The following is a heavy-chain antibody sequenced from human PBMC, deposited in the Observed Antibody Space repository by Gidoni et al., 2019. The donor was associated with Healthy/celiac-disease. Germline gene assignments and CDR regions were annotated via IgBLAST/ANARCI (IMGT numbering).Heavy chain of an antibody. D-gene: IGHD3-3*01. Sequence: EVQLVQSGAEGKKPGESLKISWKGSGDSCTSYWIGWLRQMTGKGLEWMGIIYPCDSDTRYSPSFQGQVTISADKSISTAYLQWSSLKASDTAMYYCARRPIRSAFDIWGQGTMVTVSS. CDR1: GDSCTSYW. J-gene: IGHJ3*02. CDR3: ARRPIRSAFDI. CDR2: IYPCDSDT. V-gene: IGHV5-51*01.